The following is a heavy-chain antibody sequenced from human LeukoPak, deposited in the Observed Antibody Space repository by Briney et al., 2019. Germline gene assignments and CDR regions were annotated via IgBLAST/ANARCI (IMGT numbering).Heavy chain of an antibody. J-gene: IGHJ5*02. CDR1: GFTFTSSA. Sequence: SVKVSCKASGFTFTSSAVQWVRQARGQRLEWIGWIVVGSGNTNYAQKFQERVTITRDMSTSTAYMELSSLRSEDTAVYYCAAENGSGSYYNRWFDPWGQGTLVTVSS. D-gene: IGHD3-10*01. CDR3: AAENGSGSYYNRWFDP. V-gene: IGHV1-58*01. CDR2: IVVGSGNT.